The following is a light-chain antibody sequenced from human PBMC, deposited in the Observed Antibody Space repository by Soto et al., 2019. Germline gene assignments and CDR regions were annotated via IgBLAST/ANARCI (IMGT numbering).Light chain of an antibody. CDR1: QSIINN. Sequence: IVLTQSPATLSFSPGERATLSCSASQSIINNLAWYQQKPGQVPRLLIYDASNRATGIPARFSGSGSETDFTLTISSLEPEDFALYYCQQRNNWPRTFGQGTKVDI. J-gene: IGKJ1*01. V-gene: IGKV3-11*01. CDR2: DAS. CDR3: QQRNNWPRT.